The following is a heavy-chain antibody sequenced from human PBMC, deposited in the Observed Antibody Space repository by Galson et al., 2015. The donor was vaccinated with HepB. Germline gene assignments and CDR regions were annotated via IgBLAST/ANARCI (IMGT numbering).Heavy chain of an antibody. V-gene: IGHV3-74*01. J-gene: IGHJ4*02. CDR1: GFTFSNYW. CDR3: ARDTCRALDY. D-gene: IGHD2-15*01. Sequence: SLRLSCAASGFTFSNYWMHWVRQAPGEGLVWISIINTDGSITRYADSVKGRFTISRDNAKDTLYLQMNSLRAEDTALYFCARDTCRALDYWGQGPPVTVSS. CDR2: INTDGSIT.